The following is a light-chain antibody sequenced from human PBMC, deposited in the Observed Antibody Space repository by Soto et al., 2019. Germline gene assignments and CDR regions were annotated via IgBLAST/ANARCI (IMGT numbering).Light chain of an antibody. CDR2: DAS. J-gene: IGKJ1*01. CDR1: QSVGTN. V-gene: IGKV3-15*01. Sequence: ELVMTQSPATLSVSPGERATLSCRASQSVGTNLAWYQQKPGQAPRLLIYDASTRASDIPARFSGSGSGTEFTLTISGLQSEDFAVYYCQQYDYWPQTFGQGTKVDVK. CDR3: QQYDYWPQT.